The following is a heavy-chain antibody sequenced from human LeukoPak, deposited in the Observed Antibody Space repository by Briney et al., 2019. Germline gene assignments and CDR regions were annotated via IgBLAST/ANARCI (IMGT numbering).Heavy chain of an antibody. CDR3: ARTTPDSSGWSPHFDY. D-gene: IGHD6-19*01. CDR1: GYTFTSYG. J-gene: IGHJ4*02. V-gene: IGHV1-18*01. Sequence: ASVKVSCKASGYTFTSYGISWGRQAPGQGLEWRGWISAYNGNTNYAQKLQGRVTMTTDTSTSTAYMELRSLRSDDTAVYYCARTTPDSSGWSPHFDYWGQGTLVTVSS. CDR2: ISAYNGNT.